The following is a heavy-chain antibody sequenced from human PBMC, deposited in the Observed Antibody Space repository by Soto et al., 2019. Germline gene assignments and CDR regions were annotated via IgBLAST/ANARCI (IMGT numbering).Heavy chain of an antibody. CDR2: ISSRGSII. J-gene: IGHJ4*02. CDR3: ARGSPGNSYYFDY. CDR1: GFTFSDYY. Sequence: QVQLVESGGGLVKPGGSLRLSCAASGFTFSDYYMSWIRQSPGKGLEWVSYISSRGSIIYYADSVKGRFTISRDNAKNSLYLQMNSLRVEDTAMYYCARGSPGNSYYFDYWGQGTLVTVSS. D-gene: IGHD3-10*01. V-gene: IGHV3-11*01.